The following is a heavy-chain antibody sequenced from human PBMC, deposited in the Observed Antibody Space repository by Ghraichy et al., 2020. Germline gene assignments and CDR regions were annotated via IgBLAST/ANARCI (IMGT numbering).Heavy chain of an antibody. V-gene: IGHV3-23*01. CDR3: AKHSFSYYYGMDV. Sequence: GGSLRLSCAASGFTFSSYVMSWVRQAPGKGLEWVSAINGRGNTYYADSVKGRCTISRDNSKNTLSLQMNSLRAEDTAVYYCAKHSFSYYYGMDVWGQGSTVTVSS. D-gene: IGHD3-16*02. CDR1: GFTFSSYV. J-gene: IGHJ6*02. CDR2: INGRGNT.